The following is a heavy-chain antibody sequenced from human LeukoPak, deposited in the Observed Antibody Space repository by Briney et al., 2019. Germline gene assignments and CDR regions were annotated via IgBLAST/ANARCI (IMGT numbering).Heavy chain of an antibody. CDR3: ARVGEYCSSTSCYYIFDY. J-gene: IGHJ4*02. Sequence: SETLFLTCAVYGGSFSGYYWSWIRQPPGKGLEWIGEINHSGSTNYNPSLKSRVTISVDTSKNQFSLKLSSVTAADTAVYYCARVGEYCSSTSCYYIFDYWGQGTLVTVSS. CDR2: INHSGST. D-gene: IGHD2-2*01. CDR1: GGSFSGYY. V-gene: IGHV4-34*01.